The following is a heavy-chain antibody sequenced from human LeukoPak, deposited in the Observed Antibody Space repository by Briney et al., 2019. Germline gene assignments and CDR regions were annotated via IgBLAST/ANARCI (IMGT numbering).Heavy chain of an antibody. V-gene: IGHV3-30*03. CDR3: ARGAGGKSPFDY. CDR1: GFTFSSYG. CDR2: ISYDGSNK. J-gene: IGHJ4*02. Sequence: GGSLRLSCAASGFTFSSYGMHWVRQAPGKGLEWVAVISYDGSNKYYADSVKGRFTISRDSSKNTLYLQVNSLRAEDTAVYYCARGAGGKSPFDYWGQGTLVTVSS. D-gene: IGHD3-16*01.